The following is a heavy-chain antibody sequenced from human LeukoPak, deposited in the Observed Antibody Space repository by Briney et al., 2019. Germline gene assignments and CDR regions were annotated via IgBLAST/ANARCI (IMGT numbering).Heavy chain of an antibody. V-gene: IGHV3-30*02. CDR2: IRYDGNDK. D-gene: IGHD5-18*01. CDR1: GFTFSYYG. CDR3: AKGGYSYGYGYY. J-gene: IGHJ4*02. Sequence: GGSLRLSCTASGFTFSYYGMHWVRQAPGKGLEWVSFIRYDGNDKFYADSVKGRFAISRDTSRNTLYLQMNSLRAEDTAVYYCAKGGYSYGYGYYWGQGTLVTVSS.